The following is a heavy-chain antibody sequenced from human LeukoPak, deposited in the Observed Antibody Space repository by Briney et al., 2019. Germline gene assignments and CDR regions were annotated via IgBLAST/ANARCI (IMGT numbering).Heavy chain of an antibody. CDR3: AKDVGRDGYNFDY. CDR1: GFSFSSYA. CDR2: ISGSGGST. D-gene: IGHD5-24*01. Sequence: GGSLRLSCAASGFSFSSYAMSWVRQATERGVEWVSAISGSGGSTYYEDPVKGRFTISRDNSKNTLYLQMNSLRAEDTAVYYCAKDVGRDGYNFDYWGQGTLVTVSS. J-gene: IGHJ4*02. V-gene: IGHV3-23*01.